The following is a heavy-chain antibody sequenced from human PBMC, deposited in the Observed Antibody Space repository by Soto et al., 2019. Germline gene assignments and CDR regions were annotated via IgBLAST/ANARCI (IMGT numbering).Heavy chain of an antibody. CDR2: ISAYNGNT. J-gene: IGHJ5*02. CDR3: AGVVAATPGDWFDP. CDR1: GYTFTSYG. D-gene: IGHD2-15*01. V-gene: IGHV1-18*01. Sequence: ASVKVSCKASGYTFTSYGISWVRQAPGQGLEWMGWISAYNGNTNYAQKLQGRVTMTTDTSTSTAYMELRSLRSDDTAVYYCAGVVAATPGDWFDPWGQGTLVTVSS.